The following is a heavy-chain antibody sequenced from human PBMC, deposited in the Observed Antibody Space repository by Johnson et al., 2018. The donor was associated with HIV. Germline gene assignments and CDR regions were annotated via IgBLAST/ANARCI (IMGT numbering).Heavy chain of an antibody. CDR1: GFSVSGNY. Sequence: VQLVESGGGLIQPGGSLRVSCAASGFSVSGNYMSWVRQAPGKGLEHVSAISGNGGSTYYANSVKGRFTISRDKFKNTLYLQMGSLTAEDMAVYYCAKDSLRGSSWYGDGFDIWGQGTMVTVSS. CDR3: AKDSLRGSSWYGDGFDI. CDR2: ISGNGGST. D-gene: IGHD6-13*01. V-gene: IGHV3-64*01. J-gene: IGHJ3*02.